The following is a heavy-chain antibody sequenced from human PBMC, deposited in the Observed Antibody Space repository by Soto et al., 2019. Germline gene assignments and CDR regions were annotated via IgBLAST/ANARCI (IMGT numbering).Heavy chain of an antibody. V-gene: IGHV1-69*12. CDR1: GGTFSNYA. CDR2: IIPIFGTA. CDR3: ARDGGVYDYSPFDY. J-gene: IGHJ4*02. D-gene: IGHD4-4*01. Sequence: QVQLVQSGAEVKKPGSSVKVSCKASGGTFSNYAISWVRQAPGQGLEWMGGIIPIFGTADYAQKSQGRVTITADESTSAAYMELSGLRSEDTAVYYCARDGGVYDYSPFDYWGQGTLVTVSS.